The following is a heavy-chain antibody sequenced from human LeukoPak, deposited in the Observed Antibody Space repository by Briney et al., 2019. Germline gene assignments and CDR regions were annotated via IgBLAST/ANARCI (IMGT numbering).Heavy chain of an antibody. V-gene: IGHV4-34*01. CDR2: INHSGST. J-gene: IGHJ5*02. CDR3: AEGPGFYLWVGGFFPPPPPPWFDP. Sequence: SETLSLTCAVYGGSFSGYYWSWIRQPPGKGLEWIGEINHSGSTNYNPSLKSRVTISVDTSKNQFSLKLSSVTAADTAVYYCAEGPGFYLWVGGFFPPPPPPWFDPWGQGTLVTVSS. D-gene: IGHD3-10*01. CDR1: GGSFSGYY.